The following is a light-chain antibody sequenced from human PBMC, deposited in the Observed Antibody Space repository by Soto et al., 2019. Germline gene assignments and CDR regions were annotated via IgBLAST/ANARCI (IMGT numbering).Light chain of an antibody. CDR1: QDINTY. CDR3: QQRKSYPIT. Sequence: DIQLTQSPSFLSASVGDRVTITCRASQDINTYLAWYQQKPGKAPKLLIFAASTLQNGVPSRFSGSGSGTEFTVTITSLHPEDFATYYCQQRKSYPITFGQGTRLEIK. CDR2: AAS. J-gene: IGKJ5*01. V-gene: IGKV1-9*01.